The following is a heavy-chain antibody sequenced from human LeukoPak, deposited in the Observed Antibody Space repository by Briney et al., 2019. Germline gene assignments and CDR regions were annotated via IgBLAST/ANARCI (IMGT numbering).Heavy chain of an antibody. J-gene: IGHJ4*02. CDR2: ISGSGGST. CDR3: AKPGRPAMVRGVIITVYYFDY. D-gene: IGHD3-10*01. V-gene: IGHV3-23*01. CDR1: GFTFSSYG. Sequence: GGSLRLSCAASGFTFSSYGMSWVRQAPGKGLEWVSAISGSGGSTYYADSVKGRFTISRDNSKNTLYLQMNSLRAEDTAVYYCAKPGRPAMVRGVIITVYYFDYWGQGTLVTVSS.